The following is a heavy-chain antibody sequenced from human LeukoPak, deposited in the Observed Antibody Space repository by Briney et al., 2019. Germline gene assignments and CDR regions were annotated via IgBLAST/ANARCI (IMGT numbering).Heavy chain of an antibody. V-gene: IGHV3-15*01. CDR3: TTEWVLSAMVRGVIIKGTGGGDY. J-gene: IGHJ4*02. D-gene: IGHD3-10*01. CDR2: IKSKTDGGTT. CDR1: GFTFSNAW. Sequence: PGGSLRLSCAASGFTFSNAWMSWVRQAPGKGLEWVGRIKSKTDGGTTDYAAPVKGRFTISRDDSKNTLYLQMNSLKTEDTAVYYCTTEWVLSAMVRGVIIKGTGGGDYWGQGTLVTVSS.